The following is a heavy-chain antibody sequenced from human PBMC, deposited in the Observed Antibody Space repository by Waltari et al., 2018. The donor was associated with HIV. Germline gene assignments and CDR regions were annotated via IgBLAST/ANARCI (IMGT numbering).Heavy chain of an antibody. CDR3: ARGVASRITVFDKRGHSYSFDS. CDR1: GLSSGDYV. CDR2: IRRKGYSGTT. Sequence: EVQLVESGGGLVQPGRSLRLSCTASGLSSGDYVMSWFRQAPGKGLEWVGFIRRKGYSGTTEYAASVRGRFTISRDDSKSIAYLQMNSLKTEDTALYFCARGVASRITVFDKRGHSYSFDSWGQGTLVIVSS. J-gene: IGHJ4*02. V-gene: IGHV3-49*03. D-gene: IGHD3-3*01.